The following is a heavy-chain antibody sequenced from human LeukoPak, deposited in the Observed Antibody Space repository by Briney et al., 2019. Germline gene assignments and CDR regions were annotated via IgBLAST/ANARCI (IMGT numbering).Heavy chain of an antibody. CDR3: ARAALGRDGYSNKDYFDY. V-gene: IGHV1-18*01. CDR2: NSAYNGNT. D-gene: IGHD5-24*01. Sequence: ASVKVSCKASGYTFTSYGISWVRQAPGQGLEWMGWNSAYNGNTNYAQKLQGRVTMTTDTSTSTAYMELRSLRSDDTAVYYCARAALGRDGYSNKDYFDYWGQGTLVTVSP. J-gene: IGHJ4*02. CDR1: GYTFTSYG.